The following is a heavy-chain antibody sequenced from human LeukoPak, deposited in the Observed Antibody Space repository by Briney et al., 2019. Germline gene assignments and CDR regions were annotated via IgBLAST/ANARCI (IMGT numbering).Heavy chain of an antibody. J-gene: IGHJ4*02. CDR2: IYYSGST. V-gene: IGHV4-39*06. CDR1: GCSISSSSYY. D-gene: IGHD6-25*01. Sequence: SETLSLTCTVSGCSISSSSYYWGWIRQPPGKGLEWIGSIYYSGSTYYNPSLKSRVTISVDTSKNQFALKLSSVTAADTAVYYCARVSQGLPVDYWGQGTLVTVSS. CDR3: ARVSQGLPVDY.